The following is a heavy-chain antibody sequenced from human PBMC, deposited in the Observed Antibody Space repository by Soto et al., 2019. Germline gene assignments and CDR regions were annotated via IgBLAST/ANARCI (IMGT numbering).Heavy chain of an antibody. CDR2: IIPLFGKA. Sequence: SVKVSCKASGGSFSTLGINWVRQAPGQGLEWMGGIIPLFGKARYAETSQGRVTITADTSTGTAYMEVSSLRSDDTAVFYCATAHNSGWYFFDYWGPGTLVTFSS. J-gene: IGHJ4*02. D-gene: IGHD6-19*01. V-gene: IGHV1-69*06. CDR1: GGSFSTLG. CDR3: ATAHNSGWYFFDY.